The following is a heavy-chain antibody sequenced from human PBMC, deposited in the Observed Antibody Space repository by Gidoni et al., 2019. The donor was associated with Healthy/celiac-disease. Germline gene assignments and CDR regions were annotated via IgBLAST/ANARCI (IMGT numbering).Heavy chain of an antibody. J-gene: IGHJ3*02. V-gene: IGHV1-24*01. CDR3: ATDRRQFLWWSFLGGRGMDAFDI. CDR1: GYTLTELS. CDR2: FDHEDGET. Sequence: QVQLVQSGAEVKKPGASVKVSCKVSGYTLTELSMHWVRQAPGKGLECMGGFDHEDGETIYARKFKGRVTMTEDTSTDTAYMELSSLRSEDPAVYYCATDRRQFLWWSFLGGRGMDAFDIWGQGTMVTVSS. D-gene: IGHD2-21*01.